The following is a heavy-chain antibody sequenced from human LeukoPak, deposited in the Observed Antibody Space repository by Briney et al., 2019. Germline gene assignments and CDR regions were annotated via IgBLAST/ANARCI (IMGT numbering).Heavy chain of an antibody. D-gene: IGHD2-8*02. CDR2: ISGSTSTI. CDR3: ARKRTGSFTFDY. CDR1: GFTFINYN. V-gene: IGHV3-48*02. J-gene: IGHJ4*02. Sequence: GGSLRLSCAASGFTFINYNMNWVRQAPGKGLEWVSYISGSTSTIYYADSVKGRFTISRDNAKDSLYLQMNSLRDEDTAVYYCARKRTGSFTFDYWGQGSLVTVFS.